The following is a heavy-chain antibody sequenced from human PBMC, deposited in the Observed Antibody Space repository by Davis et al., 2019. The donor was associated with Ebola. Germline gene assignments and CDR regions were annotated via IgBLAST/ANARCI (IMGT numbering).Heavy chain of an antibody. Sequence: ASVKVSCKASGYTFTSYDINWVRQATGQGLEWMGRINPNSGGTNYAQKFQGRVTMTRDTSISTAYMELSRLRSDDTAVYYCAREGLAALGDAFDIWGQGTMVTVSS. D-gene: IGHD6-13*01. J-gene: IGHJ3*02. CDR3: AREGLAALGDAFDI. CDR1: GYTFTSYD. V-gene: IGHV1-2*06. CDR2: INPNSGGT.